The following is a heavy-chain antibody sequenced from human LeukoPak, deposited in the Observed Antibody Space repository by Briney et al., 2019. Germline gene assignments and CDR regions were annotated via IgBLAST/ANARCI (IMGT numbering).Heavy chain of an antibody. CDR2: IYYSGST. CDR1: GGSISSYY. J-gene: IGHJ6*03. V-gene: IGHV4-59*01. Sequence: SETLSLTCTVSGGSISSYYWSWIRQPPGKGLEWIGYIYYSGSTNYNPSLKSRVTISVDTSKNQFSLKLSSVTAADTAVYYCARDRQAHYYYYYMDVWGKGTTVTVSS. D-gene: IGHD6-6*01. CDR3: ARDRQAHYYYYYMDV.